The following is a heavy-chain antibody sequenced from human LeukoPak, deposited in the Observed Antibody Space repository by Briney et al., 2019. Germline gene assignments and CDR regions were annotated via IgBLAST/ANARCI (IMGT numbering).Heavy chain of an antibody. D-gene: IGHD2-2*01. CDR2: IHSGGNT. Sequence: GGSLRLSCAASGFTDSSNYMSWVRQAPGKGLEWVSVIHSGGNTFYADSVKGRFTISRDNSKNTLYLQMNSLRAEDTAVYYCARGDIVVVPTAVGSWDYWGQGTLVTVSS. V-gene: IGHV3-53*01. J-gene: IGHJ4*02. CDR3: ARGDIVVVPTAVGSWDY. CDR1: GFTDSSNY.